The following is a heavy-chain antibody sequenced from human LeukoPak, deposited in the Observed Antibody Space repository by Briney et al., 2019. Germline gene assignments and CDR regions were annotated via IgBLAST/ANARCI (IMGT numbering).Heavy chain of an antibody. Sequence: GASVKVSCKASGYTFTGYYMHWVRQAPGQGLEWMGWINPNSGGTNYAQKFQGRVTMTRDTSISTAYMELSRLRSDDTAVYYCASLVDYYGSGSYYNALDYWGQGTLVTVSS. V-gene: IGHV1-2*02. CDR1: GYTFTGYY. D-gene: IGHD3-10*01. CDR2: INPNSGGT. J-gene: IGHJ4*02. CDR3: ASLVDYYGSGSYYNALDY.